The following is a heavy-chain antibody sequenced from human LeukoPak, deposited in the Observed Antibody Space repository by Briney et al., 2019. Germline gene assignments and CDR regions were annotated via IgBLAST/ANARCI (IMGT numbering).Heavy chain of an antibody. J-gene: IGHJ4*02. V-gene: IGHV3-21*01. D-gene: IGHD3-16*01. CDR1: GFTFSSYS. CDR3: AKEAWYYDYVWGSYYFDY. CDR2: ISGSSYYI. Sequence: PGGSLRLSCAASGFTFSSYSMNWVRQAPGKGLEWVSSISGSSYYIYYADSVKGRFTISRDNAKNSLYLQMNSLRAEDTAVYYCAKEAWYYDYVWGSYYFDYWGQGTLVTVSS.